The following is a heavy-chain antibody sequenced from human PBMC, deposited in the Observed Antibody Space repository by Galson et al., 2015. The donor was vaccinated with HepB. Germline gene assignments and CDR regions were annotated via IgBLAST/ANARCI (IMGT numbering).Heavy chain of an antibody. J-gene: IGHJ3*02. CDR2: ISSSGSTI. D-gene: IGHD5-24*01. CDR3: ARIEDGWLQLHAFDI. V-gene: IGHV3-11*04. Sequence: SLRLSCAASGFTFSDYYMSWIRQAPGKGLEWVSYISSSGSTIYYADSVKGRFTISRDNAKNSLYLQMNSLRAEDTAVYYCARIEDGWLQLHAFDIWGQGTMVTVSS. CDR1: GFTFSDYY.